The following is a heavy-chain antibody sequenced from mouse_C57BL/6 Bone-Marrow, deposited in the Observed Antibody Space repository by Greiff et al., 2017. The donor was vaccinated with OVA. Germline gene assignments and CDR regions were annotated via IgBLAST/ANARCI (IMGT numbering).Heavy chain of an antibody. D-gene: IGHD4-1*01. CDR1: GYTFTSYW. Sequence: QVQLQQPGAELVKPGASVKLSCKASGYTFTSYWMQWVKQRPGQGLEWIGEIDPSDSYTNYNQKFKGKATLTVDTSSSTAYMQLSSLTSEDSAVYYCARNWEGYFDVWGTGTTVTVSS. CDR3: ARNWEGYFDV. J-gene: IGHJ1*03. CDR2: IDPSDSYT. V-gene: IGHV1-50*01.